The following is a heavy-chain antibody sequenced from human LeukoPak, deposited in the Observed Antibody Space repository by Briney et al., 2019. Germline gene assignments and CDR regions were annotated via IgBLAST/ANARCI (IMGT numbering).Heavy chain of an antibody. CDR1: GFSISSGHY. J-gene: IGHJ4*02. CDR3: ARIFIRNGYSSYFDC. CDR2: VYQSGTT. Sequence: RPSETLSLTCTVSGFSISSGHYWGWVRQPPGTALEWIGSVYQSGTTYYNPSLKSRVTTSVDMSKNQFSLRLRPVTAADTAVYYCARIFIRNGYSSYFDCWGQGTLVTVSS. D-gene: IGHD5-18*01. V-gene: IGHV4-38-2*02.